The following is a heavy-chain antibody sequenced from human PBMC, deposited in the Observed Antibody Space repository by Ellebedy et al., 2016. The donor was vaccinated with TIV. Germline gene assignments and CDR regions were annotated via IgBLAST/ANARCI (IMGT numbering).Heavy chain of an antibody. J-gene: IGHJ2*01. CDR3: ARAPNWYFDL. CDR1: GFIFSTYS. CDR2: IRTSTNSI. Sequence: GESLKISCAASGFIFSTYSMNWVRQAPGKGLEWVAFIRTSTNSISYADSVKGRFTISRDDADNSLYLQMDSLRAEDTAVYYCARAPNWYFDLWGRGTLVTVSS. V-gene: IGHV3-48*01.